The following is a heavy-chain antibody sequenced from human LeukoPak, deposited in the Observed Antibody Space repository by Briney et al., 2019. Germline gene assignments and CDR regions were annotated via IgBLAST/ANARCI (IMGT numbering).Heavy chain of an antibody. CDR2: ISSSGSTI. D-gene: IGHD2-2*01. CDR1: GFTFSDYY. J-gene: IGHJ4*02. V-gene: IGHV3-11*04. Sequence: GGSLRLSCAASGFTFSDYYMSWIRQAPGKGLEWVSYISSSGSTIYYADSVKGRFTISRDNAKNSLYLQMNSLRAEDTAVYYCARDGLGPAAWGIVVVPAAMCFDYWGQGTLVTVSS. CDR3: ARDGLGPAAWGIVVVPAAMCFDY.